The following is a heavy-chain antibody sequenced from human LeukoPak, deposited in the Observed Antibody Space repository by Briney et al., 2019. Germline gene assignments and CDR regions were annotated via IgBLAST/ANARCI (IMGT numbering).Heavy chain of an antibody. CDR1: GGSISSGSYY. J-gene: IGHJ5*02. CDR2: IYTSGST. V-gene: IGHV4-61*02. CDR3: ARGVVGATSNWFDP. Sequence: SQTLSLTCTGSGGSISSGSYYWSWIRQPAGKGLEWIGRIYTSGSTNYNPSLKSRVTISVDTSKNQFSLKLSSVTAADTAVYYCARGVVGATSNWFDPWGQGTLVTVSS. D-gene: IGHD1-26*01.